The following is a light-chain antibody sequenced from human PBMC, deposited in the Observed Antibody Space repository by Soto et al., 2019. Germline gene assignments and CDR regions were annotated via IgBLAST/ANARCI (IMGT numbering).Light chain of an antibody. CDR3: QQFSSYTLK. V-gene: IGKV3-20*01. Sequence: EFVLTQSPGTLSLSPGERATLSCRASQTVRNNYLAWYQQKPGQAPRLLIYDASSRATGIPDRFSGGGSGTDFTLTISRLEPEDFAVYYCQQFSSYTLKCGGGTKVDIK. CDR2: DAS. CDR1: QTVRNNY. J-gene: IGKJ4*02.